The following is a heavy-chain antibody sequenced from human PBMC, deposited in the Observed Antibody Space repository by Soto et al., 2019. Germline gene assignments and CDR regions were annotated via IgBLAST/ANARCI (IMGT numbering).Heavy chain of an antibody. CDR3: ARHLGLPSLLLDY. CDR2: IYYSGST. D-gene: IGHD1-26*01. V-gene: IGHV4-39*01. CDR1: GGSISSSSYY. J-gene: IGHJ4*02. Sequence: QLQLQESGPGLVKPSETLSLTCTVSGGSISSSSYYWGWIRQPPGKGLEWIGSIYYSGSTYYNPSLKSRVTISVDTSKNQFSLKLSSVTAADTAVYYCARHLGLPSLLLDYWGQGTLVTVSS.